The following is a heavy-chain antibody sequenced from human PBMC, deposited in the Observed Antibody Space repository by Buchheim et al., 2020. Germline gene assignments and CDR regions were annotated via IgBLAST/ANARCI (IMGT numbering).Heavy chain of an antibody. CDR1: GFTFSNFG. Sequence: QVQLVESGGGVVQPGRSLRLSCAASGFTFSNFGMHWVRQAPGKGLEWVALIWYVGSNKYFADSVKGRFTIPRDNSTNTLYLQMNSLRAEDTAVYYCARGAESGYARLYYFDSWGQGTL. V-gene: IGHV3-33*01. CDR2: IWYVGSNK. D-gene: IGHD5-12*01. J-gene: IGHJ4*02. CDR3: ARGAESGYARLYYFDS.